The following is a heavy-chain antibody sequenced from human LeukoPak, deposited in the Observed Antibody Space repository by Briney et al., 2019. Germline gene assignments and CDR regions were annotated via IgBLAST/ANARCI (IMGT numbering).Heavy chain of an antibody. CDR2: IRYDGNNR. D-gene: IGHD2-15*01. CDR1: GFGFSSYG. J-gene: IGHJ6*03. V-gene: IGHV3-30*02. CDR3: AKVVATDYYMDV. Sequence: GGSLRLSCAASGFGFSSYGMHWVRQAPGKGLEWVAFIRYDGNNRYYTDSVKGRFTNSRDNSKNTLFLQMNSLRAEDTGVYYCAKVVATDYYMDVWGKGTTVTVSS.